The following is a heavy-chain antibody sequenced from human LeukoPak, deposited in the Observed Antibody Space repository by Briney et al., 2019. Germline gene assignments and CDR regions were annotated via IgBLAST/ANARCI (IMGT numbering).Heavy chain of an antibody. J-gene: IGHJ6*02. V-gene: IGHV1-2*04. CDR1: GYTFTGYY. Sequence: GASVTVSCTASGYTFTGYYMHWVRQAPGQGLEWMGWINPNSGGTNYAQKFQGWVTMTRDTSISTAYMELSRLRSDDTAVYYCARESPYVYGDYSNGMDVWGQGTTVTVSS. CDR2: INPNSGGT. D-gene: IGHD4-17*01. CDR3: ARESPYVYGDYSNGMDV.